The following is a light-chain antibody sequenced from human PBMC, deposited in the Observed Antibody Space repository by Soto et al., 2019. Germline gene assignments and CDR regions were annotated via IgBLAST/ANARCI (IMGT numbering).Light chain of an antibody. J-gene: IGLJ1*01. CDR3: SSYTTSRTVV. CDR2: EVS. Sequence: VSVTLTGNISDFGGYNYVSWNQQHPGKAPKLMIYEVSKRPSGVPDRFSGSKSGNTASLTISGLQPEDEADYYCSSYTTSRTVVFGPGKKVTVL. CDR1: ISDFGGYNY. V-gene: IGLV2-14*01.